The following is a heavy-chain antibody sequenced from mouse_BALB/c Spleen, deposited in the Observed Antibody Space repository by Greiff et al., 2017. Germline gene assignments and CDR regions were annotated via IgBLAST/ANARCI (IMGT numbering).Heavy chain of an antibody. CDR1: GYTFTDYN. V-gene: IGHV1S29*02. Sequence: VQLQQSGPELVKPGASVKISCKASGYTFTDYNMHWVKQSHGKSLEWIGYIYPYNGGTGYNQKFKSKATLTVDNSSSTAYMELRSLTSEDSAVYYCASLLRSRPMDYWGQGTSVTVSS. CDR2: IYPYNGGT. CDR3: ASLLRSRPMDY. J-gene: IGHJ4*01. D-gene: IGHD1-1*01.